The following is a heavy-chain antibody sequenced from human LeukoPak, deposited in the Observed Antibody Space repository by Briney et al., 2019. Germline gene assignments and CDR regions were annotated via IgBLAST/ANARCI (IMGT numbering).Heavy chain of an antibody. CDR3: ARRLQSTREDYMDV. D-gene: IGHD4-11*01. CDR2: ISYDGSNK. CDR1: GFTFSSYA. J-gene: IGHJ6*03. Sequence: GGSLRLSCAASGFTFSSYAMHWVRQAPGKGLEWVAVISYDGSNKYYADSVKGRFTISRDNSKNTLYLQMNSLRAEDTAVYYCARRLQSTREDYMDVWGKGTTVTVSS. V-gene: IGHV3-30-3*01.